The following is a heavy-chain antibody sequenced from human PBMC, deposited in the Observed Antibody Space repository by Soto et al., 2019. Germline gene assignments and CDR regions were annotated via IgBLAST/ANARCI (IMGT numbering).Heavy chain of an antibody. CDR2: ISSSSSYI. Sequence: GGSLRLSCAASGFTFSSYSMNWVRQAPGKGLKWVSSISSSSSYIYYADSVKGRFTISRDNAKNSLYLQMNSLRAEDTAVYYCARSAGGNDAFDIWGQGTMVTVSS. V-gene: IGHV3-21*01. D-gene: IGHD3-16*01. CDR1: GFTFSSYS. CDR3: ARSAGGNDAFDI. J-gene: IGHJ3*02.